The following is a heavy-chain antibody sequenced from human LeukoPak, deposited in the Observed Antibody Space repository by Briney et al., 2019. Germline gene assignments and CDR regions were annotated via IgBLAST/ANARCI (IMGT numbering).Heavy chain of an antibody. J-gene: IGHJ5*01. CDR3: ARHGLAELQLLSWFDY. CDR2: IKEDGNEK. CDR1: GFTFSSYG. D-gene: IGHD2-21*02. V-gene: IGHV3-7*01. Sequence: GGSLRLSCAASGFTFSSYGMHWVRQAPGKGLEWVANIKEDGNEKFYVDSVKGRFTISRDNAKNSMYLQMNSLRAEDTAVYYCARHGLAELQLLSWFDYWGQGSLVTVSS.